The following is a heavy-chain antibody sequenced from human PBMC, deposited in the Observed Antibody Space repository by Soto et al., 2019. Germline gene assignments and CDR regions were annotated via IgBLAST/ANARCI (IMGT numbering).Heavy chain of an antibody. CDR3: ASERPAARRAGMDV. CDR1: GFTFSHAW. J-gene: IGHJ6*02. D-gene: IGHD6-6*01. CDR2: ISSSGSTI. V-gene: IGHV3-11*01. Sequence: GGSLRLACAASGFTFSHAWMSWVRQAPGKGLEWVSYISSSGSTIYYADSVKGRFTISRDNAKNSLYLQMNSLRAEDTAVYYCASERPAARRAGMDVWGQGTTVTVSS.